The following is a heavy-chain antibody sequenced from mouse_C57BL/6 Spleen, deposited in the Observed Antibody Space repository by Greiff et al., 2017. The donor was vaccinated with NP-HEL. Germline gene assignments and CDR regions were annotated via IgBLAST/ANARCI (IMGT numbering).Heavy chain of an antibody. D-gene: IGHD2-1*01. CDR3: ARPIYYGNYFEC. CDR2: ISSGSSTI. CDR1: GFTFSDYG. J-gene: IGHJ2*01. Sequence: EVMLVESGGGLVKPGGSLKLSCAASGFTFSDYGMHWVRQAPEKGLEWVAYISSGSSTIYYADTVKGRFTISRDNAKNTLFLQMTSLRSEDTAMYYCARPIYYGNYFECWGKGTTLTVSS. V-gene: IGHV5-17*01.